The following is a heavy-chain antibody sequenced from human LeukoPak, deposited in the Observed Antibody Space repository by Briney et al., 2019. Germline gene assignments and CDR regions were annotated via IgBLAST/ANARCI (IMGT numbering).Heavy chain of an antibody. J-gene: IGHJ6*03. CDR3: ARVGGGSTSPRYYYYYYMDV. Sequence: PGGSLRLSCAASGFTFSSYAMHWVRQAPGKGLEWVAVISYDGSNKYYADSVKGRFTISRDNAKNSLYLQMNSLRAEDTAVYYRARVGGGSTSPRYYYYYYMDVWGKGTTVTVSS. D-gene: IGHD2-2*01. CDR1: GFTFSSYA. CDR2: ISYDGSNK. V-gene: IGHV3-30*04.